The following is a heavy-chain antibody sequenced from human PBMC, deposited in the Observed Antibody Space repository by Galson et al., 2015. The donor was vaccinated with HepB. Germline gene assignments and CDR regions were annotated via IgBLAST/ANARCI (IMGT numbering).Heavy chain of an antibody. CDR2: IIPNFGTP. V-gene: IGHV1-69*06. J-gene: IGHJ5*02. D-gene: IGHD3-3*01. CDR1: GGTFNSYS. Sequence: SVKVSCKASGGTFNSYSISWVRQAPGQGLEWMGGIIPNFGTPNYAQQFQDRVTITADKSTNTVYMELTSLRFEDTAVYYCAKAHDFWSGYYTVNWFDPWGQGTLVTVSS. CDR3: AKAHDFWSGYYTVNWFDP.